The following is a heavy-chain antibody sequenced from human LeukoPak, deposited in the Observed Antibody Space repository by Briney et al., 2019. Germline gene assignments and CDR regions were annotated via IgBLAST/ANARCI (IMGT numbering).Heavy chain of an antibody. CDR2: IIPILGIA. CDR3: ARGIAAAGPPEY. CDR1: GGTFSSYT. Sequence: SVKVSCKASGGTFSSYTISWVRQAPGQGLEWMGRIIPILGIANYAQKFQGRVTITADKSTSAAYMELSSLRSEDTAVYYCARGIAAAGPPEYWGQGTLVTVSS. V-gene: IGHV1-69*02. D-gene: IGHD6-13*01. J-gene: IGHJ4*02.